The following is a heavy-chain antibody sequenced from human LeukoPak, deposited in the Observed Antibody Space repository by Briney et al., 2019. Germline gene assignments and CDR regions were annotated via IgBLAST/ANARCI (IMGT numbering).Heavy chain of an antibody. CDR1: GFTFRTYW. CDR2: IKQDGSDK. D-gene: IGHD2-2*03. V-gene: IGHV3-7*01. CDR3: ARVGSQSFDY. J-gene: IGHJ4*02. Sequence: GSLRLSCAAAGFTFRTYWMSWVRQARGEGLEWVANIKQDGSDKYYVDAVKGRFTISKDNAKNSLCLQMNSLRAEDTAVYYCARVGSQSFDYWGQGTLVTVSS.